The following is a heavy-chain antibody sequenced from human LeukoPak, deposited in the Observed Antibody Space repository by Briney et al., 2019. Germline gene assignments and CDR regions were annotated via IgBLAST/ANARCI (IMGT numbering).Heavy chain of an antibody. CDR2: IYSGGYT. CDR3: ARDQGGITRY. D-gene: IGHD3-10*01. Sequence: GGSLRLSCAASGFTVSSNYMNWVRQAPGKGLEWVSVIYSGGYTYYTDSVKGRFTISRDNSKNTLYLQMNSLRAEDTAVYYCARDQGGITRYWGQGTLVTVSS. J-gene: IGHJ4*02. V-gene: IGHV3-66*01. CDR1: GFTVSSNY.